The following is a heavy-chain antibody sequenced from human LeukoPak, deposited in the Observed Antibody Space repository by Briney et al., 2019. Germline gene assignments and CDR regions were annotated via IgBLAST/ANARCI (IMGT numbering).Heavy chain of an antibody. CDR2: LYYSGST. J-gene: IGHJ5*02. CDR3: ARQGGSRDWFDP. Sequence: SETLSLTCTVSGGSISSSAYYWGWIRQPPGKGLEWIGSLYYSGSTYYNPSLKSRVTISVDTSKKQFSLKLTSVTAADTAVYYCARQGGSRDWFDPWGQGTLVTVSS. D-gene: IGHD1-26*01. CDR1: GGSISSSAYY. V-gene: IGHV4-39*01.